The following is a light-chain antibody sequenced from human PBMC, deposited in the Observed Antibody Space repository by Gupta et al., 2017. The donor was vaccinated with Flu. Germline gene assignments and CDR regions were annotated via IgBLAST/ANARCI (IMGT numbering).Light chain of an antibody. CDR3: ATWHERLKSPPKWV. J-gene: IGLJ3*02. Sequence: QSVLTQPPSVSGTPGQRVNICCSGGRSNIGTNYVYWYQQLPGTAPKLLIYKNDQRPSGVPDRFSGSKSGTSASLAISGLRSEDEADYYCATWHERLKSPPKWVFGGGTKLTVL. CDR1: RSNIGTNY. CDR2: KND. V-gene: IGLV1-47*01.